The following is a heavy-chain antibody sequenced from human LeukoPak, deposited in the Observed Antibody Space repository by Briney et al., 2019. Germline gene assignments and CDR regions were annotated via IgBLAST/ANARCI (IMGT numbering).Heavy chain of an antibody. CDR1: GFTFDDYG. D-gene: IGHD6-13*01. V-gene: IGHV3-20*04. CDR2: INWNGGST. J-gene: IGHJ4*02. CDR3: ARDQYSSSWYGPYDY. Sequence: GGSLRLSCAASGFTFDDYGMSWVRQAPGKGLEWVSGINWNGGSTGYADSVKGRFAISRDNSKNTLYLQMNSLRAEDTAVYYCARDQYSSSWYGPYDYWGQGALVTVSS.